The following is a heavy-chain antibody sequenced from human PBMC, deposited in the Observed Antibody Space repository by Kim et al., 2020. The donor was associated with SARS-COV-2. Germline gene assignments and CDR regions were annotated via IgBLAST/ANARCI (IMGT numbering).Heavy chain of an antibody. Sequence: GGSLRLSCAASGFTFSSYEMNWVRQAPGKGLEWVSYISRSGTTKYYADSVKGRFTISSDNAKNSLYLQMNSLRAEDTAVYYCAREVPQTPDAFDIWGQGTMVTVSS. CDR1: GFTFSSYE. J-gene: IGHJ3*02. CDR2: ISRSGTTK. CDR3: AREVPQTPDAFDI. V-gene: IGHV3-48*03.